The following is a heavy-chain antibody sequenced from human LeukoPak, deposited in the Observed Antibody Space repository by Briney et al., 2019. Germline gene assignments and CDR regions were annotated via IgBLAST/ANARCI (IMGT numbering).Heavy chain of an antibody. Sequence: SETLSLTCTVSGGSISSSSYYWGWIRQPPGKGLEWIGSIYYSGSTYYNPSLKSRVTISVDTSKNQFSLKLSSVTAADTAVYYCARGRVQKIYYYYYGMDVWDQGTTVTVSS. CDR1: GGSISSSSYY. D-gene: IGHD3-10*01. J-gene: IGHJ6*02. CDR3: ARGRVQKIYYYYYGMDV. V-gene: IGHV4-39*01. CDR2: IYYSGST.